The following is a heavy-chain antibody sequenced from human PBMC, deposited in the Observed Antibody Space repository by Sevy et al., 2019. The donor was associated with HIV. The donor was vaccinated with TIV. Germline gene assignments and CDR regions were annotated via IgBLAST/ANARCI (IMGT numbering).Heavy chain of an antibody. D-gene: IGHD2-2*01. CDR3: ARVGCSSTSCYFWFDP. CDR1: GYTFTGYY. J-gene: IGHJ5*02. V-gene: IGHV1-2*02. Sequence: ASVKVSCKASGYTFTGYYMHWVRQATGQGLEWMGWINPNSGGTNYAQKFQGRVTMTRDTSISTAYMELSRLRSDDTAVYYCARVGCSSTSCYFWFDPWGQGTLVTVSS. CDR2: INPNSGGT.